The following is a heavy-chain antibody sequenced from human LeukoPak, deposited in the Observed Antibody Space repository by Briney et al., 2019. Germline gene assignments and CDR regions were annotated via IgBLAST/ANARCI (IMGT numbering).Heavy chain of an antibody. CDR3: ARRSAVAGTGWFDP. Sequence: SETLSLTCTVSGASISSNPYYWGWIRQPPGKGLEWIGSIYYTGSTNYNPSLKSRVTISVDKSKNQFSLKLSSVTAADTAVYYCARRSAVAGTGWFDPWGQGTLVTVSS. V-gene: IGHV4-39*07. J-gene: IGHJ5*02. CDR2: IYYTGST. CDR1: GASISSNPYY. D-gene: IGHD6-19*01.